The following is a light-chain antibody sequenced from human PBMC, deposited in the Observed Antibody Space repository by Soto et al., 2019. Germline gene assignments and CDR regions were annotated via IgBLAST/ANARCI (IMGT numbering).Light chain of an antibody. V-gene: IGLV2-14*01. J-gene: IGLJ1*01. CDR3: SSYTSSSTLD. Sequence: QSALTQPASVSGSPGQSITISCTGTSSDVGGYNYVSWYQQHPGKAPKLMIYEVSNRPSGVSNRFSGSKSGNTASPTISGLQAEDEADYYCSSYTSSSTLDFGTGTKLTVL. CDR1: SSDVGGYNY. CDR2: EVS.